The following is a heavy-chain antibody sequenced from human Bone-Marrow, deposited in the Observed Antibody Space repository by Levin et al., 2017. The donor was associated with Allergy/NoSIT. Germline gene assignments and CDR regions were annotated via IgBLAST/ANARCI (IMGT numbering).Heavy chain of an antibody. CDR1: GFTVSTNY. V-gene: IGHV3-53*01. Sequence: SGGSLRLSCAASGFTVSTNYMTWVRQAPGKGLEWVSLIYSGGDTFYADSVKGRFTISRDNYKNTLYLQMNSLRAEDTAVYYCARETFGYGDYDAFDIWGRGTMVTVSS. CDR3: ARETFGYGDYDAFDI. J-gene: IGHJ3*02. CDR2: IYSGGDT. D-gene: IGHD4-17*01.